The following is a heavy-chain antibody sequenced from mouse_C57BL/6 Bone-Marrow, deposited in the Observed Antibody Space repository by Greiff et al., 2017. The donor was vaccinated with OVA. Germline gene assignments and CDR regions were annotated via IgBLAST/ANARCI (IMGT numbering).Heavy chain of an antibody. Sequence: QVQLQQSGPELVKPGASVKISCKASGYAFSSSWMNWVKQRPGKGLEWIGRIYPGDGDTNYNGKFKGKATLTADKSSSTAYMQLSSLTSEDSAVXFCARRGIYYGNLYWYFDVWGTGTTVTVSS. CDR1: GYAFSSSW. CDR3: ARRGIYYGNLYWYFDV. CDR2: IYPGDGDT. V-gene: IGHV1-82*01. D-gene: IGHD2-1*01. J-gene: IGHJ1*03.